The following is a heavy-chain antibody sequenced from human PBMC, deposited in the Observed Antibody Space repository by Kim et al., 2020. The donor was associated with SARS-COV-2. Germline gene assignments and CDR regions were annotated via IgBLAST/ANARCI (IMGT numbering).Heavy chain of an antibody. V-gene: IGHV3-73*01. D-gene: IGHD4-4*01. J-gene: IGHJ4*02. Sequence: AYGASVKGRFTISRDDSKNTAYLQMISLKTEDSAVYYCTRLGGDYSGSDFWGQGTLVTVSS. CDR3: TRLGGDYSGSDF.